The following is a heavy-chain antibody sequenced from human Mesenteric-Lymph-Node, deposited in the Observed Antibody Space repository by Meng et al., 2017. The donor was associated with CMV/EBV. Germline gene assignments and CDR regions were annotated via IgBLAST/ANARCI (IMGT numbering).Heavy chain of an antibody. Sequence: SVKVSCKASGGTFSSYTISWVRQAPGQGLEWMGRIIPILGIANYAQKFQGRVTITADKSTSTAYMELSSLRSEDTAVYYCARGRRLIAALWYFDYWGQGTLVTVSS. J-gene: IGHJ4*02. CDR3: ARGRRLIAALWYFDY. CDR2: IIPILGIA. V-gene: IGHV1-69*02. D-gene: IGHD6-25*01. CDR1: GGTFSSYT.